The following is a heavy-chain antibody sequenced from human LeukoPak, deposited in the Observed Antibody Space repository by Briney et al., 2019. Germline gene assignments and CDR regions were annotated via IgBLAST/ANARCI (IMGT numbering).Heavy chain of an antibody. CDR3: AREGTQPRGYYDILTGLNNWFDP. CDR1: GGSISSYY. CDR2: IYYSGST. D-gene: IGHD3-9*01. V-gene: IGHV4-59*12. Sequence: KPSETLSLTCTVSGGSISSYYWSWIRQPPGKGLEWIGYIYYSGSTNYNPSLKSRVTISVDTSKNQFSLKLSSVTAADTAVYYCAREGTQPRGYYDILTGLNNWFDPWGQGTLVTVSS. J-gene: IGHJ5*02.